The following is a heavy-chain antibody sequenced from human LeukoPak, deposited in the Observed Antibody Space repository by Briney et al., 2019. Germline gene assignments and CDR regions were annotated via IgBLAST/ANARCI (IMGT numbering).Heavy chain of an antibody. Sequence: GGSLRLSCAASGFTFSSYAMSWVRQAASKGLDWGSGLSGSGSDIYYEGSVKGRFTISRDNSKNTLYLQMNSLRAEDTAIYYCSKGNVIVVVDYIGGQGTLVTVSS. CDR3: SKGNVIVVVDYI. D-gene: IGHD3-22*01. V-gene: IGHV3-23*01. CDR1: GFTFSSYA. CDR2: LSGSGSDI. J-gene: IGHJ4*02.